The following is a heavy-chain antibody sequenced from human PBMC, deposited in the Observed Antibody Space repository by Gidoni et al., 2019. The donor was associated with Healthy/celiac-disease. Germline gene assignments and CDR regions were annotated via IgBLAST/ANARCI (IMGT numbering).Heavy chain of an antibody. CDR1: GGSISSGAYY. D-gene: IGHD3-10*01. CDR2: IYSSGST. J-gene: IGHJ4*02. V-gene: IGHV4-30-4*01. Sequence: QVQLQESGPGLVKPSQTLSLTCTVSGGSISSGAYYWSWIRQPPGKGLEWIGYIYSSGSTYYNPALKSRVTISVDTSKNQFSLKLSSVTAAETAVYYCARAHRGGKLMVRGGFDYWGQGTLVTVSS. CDR3: ARAHRGGKLMVRGGFDY.